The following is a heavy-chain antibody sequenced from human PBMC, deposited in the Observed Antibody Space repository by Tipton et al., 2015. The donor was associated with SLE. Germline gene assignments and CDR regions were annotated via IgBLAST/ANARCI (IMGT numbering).Heavy chain of an antibody. CDR2: IYYSGST. J-gene: IGHJ5*02. CDR3: PIYYHDSTGLHWFDP. D-gene: IGHD3-22*01. Sequence: TLSLTCTVSGGAISSYYWSWIRQPPGKGLEWIGYIYYSGSTNYNPSLKGRVTISVDTSKNQFSLKLSSVTAADTAVYYCPIYYHDSTGLHWFDPWGQGTLVTVSS. CDR1: GGAISSYY. V-gene: IGHV4-59*01.